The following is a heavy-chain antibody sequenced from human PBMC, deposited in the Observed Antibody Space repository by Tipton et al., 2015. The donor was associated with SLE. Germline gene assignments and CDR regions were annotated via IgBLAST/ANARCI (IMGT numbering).Heavy chain of an antibody. V-gene: IGHV4-34*01. CDR1: GGSFSGYY. CDR2: INHSGST. Sequence: TLSLTCAVYGGSFSGYYWSWIRQPPGKGLEWIGEINHSGSTNHNPSLKSRVTISVDTSKNQFSLKLSSVTAADTAVYYCAREWVTMVQGVQGGMDVWGQGTTVTVSS. CDR3: AREWVTMVQGVQGGMDV. J-gene: IGHJ6*02. D-gene: IGHD3-10*01.